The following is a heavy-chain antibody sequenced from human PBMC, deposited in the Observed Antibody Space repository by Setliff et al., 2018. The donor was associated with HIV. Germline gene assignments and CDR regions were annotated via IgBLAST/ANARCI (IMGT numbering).Heavy chain of an antibody. Sequence: PSETLSLTCSVSGGSIGSDGYFWNWIRQHPGKGMEWIGCIHKTGRTLNNPSLESRLIMSVVPSENQFSLKLRSMTAADTAVYYCARGRLYRDVSDSLFDSWGQGALVTVSS. V-gene: IGHV4-31*03. J-gene: IGHJ4*02. CDR2: IHKTGRT. CDR3: ARGRLYRDVSDSLFDS. D-gene: IGHD3-16*02. CDR1: GGSIGSDGYF.